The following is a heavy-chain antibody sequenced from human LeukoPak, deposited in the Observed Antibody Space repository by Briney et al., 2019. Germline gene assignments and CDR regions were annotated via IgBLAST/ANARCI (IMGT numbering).Heavy chain of an antibody. CDR2: ISNSGTFI. V-gene: IGHV3-21*01. D-gene: IGHD3-10*01. CDR3: ARDGRGYYYYYMDV. J-gene: IGHJ6*03. CDR1: GLTFGKYT. Sequence: GGSLRLSCVASGLTFGKYTMNWVRQAPGKGLEWVSSISNSGTFIYYADSVKGRFTISRDNAKNSLYLQMNSLRAEDTAVYYCARDGRGYYYYYMDVWGKGTTVTVSS.